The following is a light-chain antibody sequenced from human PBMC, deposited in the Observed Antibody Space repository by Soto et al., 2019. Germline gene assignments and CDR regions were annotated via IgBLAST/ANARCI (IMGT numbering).Light chain of an antibody. CDR2: DVS. CDR1: TSDVGGYNY. Sequence: QSALTQPRSVSGSPGQSGTISCTGTTSDVGGYNYVSWYQQHPAKAPKLMIYDVSKRPSGVPDRFSGSKSGNTASLIISGLQAEDEADYYCCLYAGSYTYVFGTGTKLTVL. V-gene: IGLV2-11*01. CDR3: CLYAGSYTYV. J-gene: IGLJ1*01.